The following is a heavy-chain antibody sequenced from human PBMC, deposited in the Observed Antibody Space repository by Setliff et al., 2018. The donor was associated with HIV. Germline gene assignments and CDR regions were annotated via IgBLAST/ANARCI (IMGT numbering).Heavy chain of an antibody. CDR2: IYSSGST. J-gene: IGHJ4*02. D-gene: IGHD2-8*02. CDR3: ARLIHTGLLYFDF. Sequence: SETLSLTCAVYGGSFSSYYWSWIRQPPGKGLEWLGHIYSSGSTNYNPSLKSRVTMSLDTSRDQFSLNLRSVTAADTAVYFCARLIHTGLLYFDFWGLGTLVTVSS. CDR1: GGSFSSYY. V-gene: IGHV4-4*09.